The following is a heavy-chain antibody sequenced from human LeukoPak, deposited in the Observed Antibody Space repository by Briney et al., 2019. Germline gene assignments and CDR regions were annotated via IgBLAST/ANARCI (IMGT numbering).Heavy chain of an antibody. D-gene: IGHD3-22*01. CDR2: INPKNGGP. J-gene: IGHJ4*02. CDR3: ATYYYDNSRYYCDY. Sequence: GASVKVSCKASGYTFTAYYLHWVRQAPGQGLDWMGWINPKNGGPNYGQKFQGRVTMTMDASISTAYMELSRLRSDDTAVYYCATYYYDNSRYYCDYWGQGTLVTVSS. CDR1: GYTFTAYY. V-gene: IGHV1-2*02.